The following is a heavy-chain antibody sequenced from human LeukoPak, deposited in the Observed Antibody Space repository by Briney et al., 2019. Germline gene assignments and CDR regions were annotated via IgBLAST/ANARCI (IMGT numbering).Heavy chain of an antibody. J-gene: IGHJ4*02. V-gene: IGHV4-59*08. CDR1: GGSISSYY. D-gene: IGHD3/OR15-3a*01. Sequence: PSETLSLTCTVSGGSISSYYWSWIRQPPGKGLGWIGYIYYSGSTNYNPSLKSRVTISVDTSKNQFSLGLTSVTAADTAVYYCARQTGSGLFILLGGQGTLVTVSS. CDR2: IYYSGST. CDR3: ARQTGSGLFILL.